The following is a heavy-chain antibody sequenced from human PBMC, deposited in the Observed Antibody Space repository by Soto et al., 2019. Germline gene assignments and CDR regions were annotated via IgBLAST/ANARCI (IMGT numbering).Heavy chain of an antibody. V-gene: IGHV3-11*06. CDR2: SSNSGTFS. Sequence: GGSLRLSCEGSGFTFSDYYISWIRQAPGKGLEWISYSSNSGTFSRYADSVKGRFSISRDNTKNLLYLKMNSLRAEDTAVYYCARSGDNYNRLDYWGQGTPVTVSS. J-gene: IGHJ4*02. D-gene: IGHD1-1*01. CDR1: GFTFSDYY. CDR3: ARSGDNYNRLDY.